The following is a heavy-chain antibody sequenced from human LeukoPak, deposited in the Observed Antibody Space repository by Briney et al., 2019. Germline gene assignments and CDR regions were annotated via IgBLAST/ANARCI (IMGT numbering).Heavy chain of an antibody. CDR3: AREVDLATAYYYYGMDV. Sequence: SQTLSLTCAISGDSVSSNSAAWNWIRQSPSRGLEWLGRTYYRSKWYNDYAVSVKSRITINPDTSKNQFSLQLNSVTPEDTAVYYCAREVDLATAYYYYGMDVWGQGTTVTVSS. V-gene: IGHV6-1*01. D-gene: IGHD5-12*01. J-gene: IGHJ6*02. CDR1: GDSVSSNSAA. CDR2: TYYRSKWYN.